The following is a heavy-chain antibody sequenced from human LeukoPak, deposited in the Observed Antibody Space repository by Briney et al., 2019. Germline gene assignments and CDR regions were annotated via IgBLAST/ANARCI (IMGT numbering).Heavy chain of an antibody. Sequence: SETLSLTCTVSGGSISSYYWSWIRQPPGKGLEWIGYIYYSSTTNYNPSPKSRVTISVYTSKNQFTLKLSSLTAADTAVDYCATGGIAAAGKVEFDYWGQGPLVTVSA. CDR3: ATGGIAAAGKVEFDY. CDR1: GGSISSYY. V-gene: IGHV4-59*01. D-gene: IGHD6-13*01. J-gene: IGHJ4*02. CDR2: IYYSSTT.